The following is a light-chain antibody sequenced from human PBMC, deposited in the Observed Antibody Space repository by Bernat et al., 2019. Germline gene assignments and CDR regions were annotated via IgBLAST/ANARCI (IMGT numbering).Light chain of an antibody. V-gene: IGKV2-28*01. CDR3: MQALQTPRT. CDR1: QSLLHRSGYNY. Sequence: DIVMTQSPLSLPVTPGEPASISCRSSQSLLHRSGYNYLDWFLQRPGQSPQLLIYLGSNRAAGVPDRFSGSGSGTNFTRRISRGEADDVGVYYCMQALQTPRTFGPGTKADIK. CDR2: LGS. J-gene: IGKJ3*01.